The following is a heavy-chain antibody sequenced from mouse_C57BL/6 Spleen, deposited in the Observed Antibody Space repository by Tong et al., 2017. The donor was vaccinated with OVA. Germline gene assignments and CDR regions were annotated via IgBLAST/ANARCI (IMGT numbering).Heavy chain of an antibody. Sequence: EVQLQESGPELVKPGASVKISCKASGYSFTDYNMNWVKQSNGKSLEWIGVINPNYGTTSYNQKFKGKATLTADKSSSTAYMQLSSLTSEDSAVYFCARSAAQATLAWFAYWGQGTLVTVSA. CDR3: ARSAAQATLAWFAY. CDR2: INPNYGTT. CDR1: GYSFTDYN. D-gene: IGHD3-2*02. J-gene: IGHJ3*01. V-gene: IGHV1-39*01.